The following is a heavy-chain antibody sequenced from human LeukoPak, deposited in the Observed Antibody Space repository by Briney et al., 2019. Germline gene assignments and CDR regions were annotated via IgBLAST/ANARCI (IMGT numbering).Heavy chain of an antibody. D-gene: IGHD4-23*01. Sequence: GESLRLSCVASGFTFNNAWMNWVRQASGRGLEWVGRIKSKTDGGTTDYAAPVKDRFTISRDDSKNTLYLQMNSLEIEDTAVYYCTADSLTLIDYWGQGTLVTVSS. CDR1: GFTFNNAW. J-gene: IGHJ4*02. CDR2: IKSKTDGGTT. CDR3: TADSLTLIDY. V-gene: IGHV3-15*07.